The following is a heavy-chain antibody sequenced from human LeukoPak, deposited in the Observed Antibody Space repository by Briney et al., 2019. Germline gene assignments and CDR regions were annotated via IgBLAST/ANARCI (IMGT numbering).Heavy chain of an antibody. CDR3: ARDPHCGSGCYYDYGLDV. J-gene: IGHJ6*02. D-gene: IGHD2-21*02. V-gene: IGHV3-48*03. CDR2: ISGRGSTI. CDR1: GFTFSSYE. Sequence: PGGSLRLSCAGSGFTFSSYEMNWVRQAPGKGLEWISYISGRGSTIYYADSVKGRFTISRDNAKNSLYLHMNSLRAEDTAIYYCARDPHCGSGCYYDYGLDVWGQGTTVTVSS.